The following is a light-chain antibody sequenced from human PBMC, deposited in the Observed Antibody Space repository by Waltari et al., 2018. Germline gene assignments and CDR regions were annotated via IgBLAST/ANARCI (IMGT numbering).Light chain of an antibody. V-gene: IGLV1-47*02. J-gene: IGLJ3*02. CDR1: TSNIGATL. CDR3: AVWDERVRGRV. CDR2: NNN. Sequence: QSVLTQPPSASGTPGQRVNISCSGSTSNIGATLVYWYQQLPGNAPKLLIYNNNQRPSGVPDRFSASKSGTSASLAISGLRSEDEAEYYCAVWDERVRGRVFGGGTKLTVL.